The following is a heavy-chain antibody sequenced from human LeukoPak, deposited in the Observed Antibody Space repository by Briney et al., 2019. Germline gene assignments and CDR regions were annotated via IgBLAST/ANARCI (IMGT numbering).Heavy chain of an antibody. D-gene: IGHD5-12*01. J-gene: IGHJ4*02. Sequence: SVKLSFKASVATFTSYTISWVRQAPGQGLEWMGRIIAILGIANYAQKFQGRVTITADKSTSTAYMELRSLRSEDTAVYYCARDRGYSGHDSYFDYWGQGTLVTVSS. CDR3: ARDRGYSGHDSYFDY. V-gene: IGHV1-69*04. CDR1: VATFTSYT. CDR2: IIAILGIA.